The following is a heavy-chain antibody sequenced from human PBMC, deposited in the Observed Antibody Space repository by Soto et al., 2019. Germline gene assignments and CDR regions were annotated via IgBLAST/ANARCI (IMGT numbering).Heavy chain of an antibody. V-gene: IGHV3-30*18. CDR2: MSSDGIYK. CDR3: LKDQSALDY. J-gene: IGHJ4*02. CDR1: GFTFSSYG. Sequence: SGGSLRLSCAVSGFTFSSYGMHWVRQAPGKGLEWVALMSSDGIYKKYADSVKGRFTISRDNSKNTLYLQMNSLRAEDTAVYYCLKDQSALDYWGQGTLVTVSS.